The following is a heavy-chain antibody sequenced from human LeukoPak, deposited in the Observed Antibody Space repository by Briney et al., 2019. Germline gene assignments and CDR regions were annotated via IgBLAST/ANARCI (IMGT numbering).Heavy chain of an antibody. V-gene: IGHV4-34*01. CDR2: INHSGST. D-gene: IGHD3-3*01. CDR3: ARGRYDFLSGYYRYYYYMDV. Sequence: SETLSLTCAVYGGSFSGYYWSWIRQPPGKGLEWIGEINHSGSTNYNPSLKSRVTISVDTSKNQFSLKLSSVTAADTAVYYCARGRYDFLSGYYRYYYYMDVWGKGTTVTVSS. J-gene: IGHJ6*03. CDR1: GGSFSGYY.